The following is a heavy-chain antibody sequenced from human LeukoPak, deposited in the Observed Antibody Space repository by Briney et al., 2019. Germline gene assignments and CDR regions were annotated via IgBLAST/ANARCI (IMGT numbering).Heavy chain of an antibody. CDR2: MSPNSGDT. Sequence: ASVKVSCKASGYTFTSYDFNWVRQATGQRPEWMGWMSPNSGDTGYAQKFQDRVTMTRNTSISTAYMELGSLRSDDTAMYYCARGPPNWGYDYWGPGTLVTVSS. V-gene: IGHV1-8*01. D-gene: IGHD7-27*01. J-gene: IGHJ4*02. CDR3: ARGPPNWGYDY. CDR1: GYTFTSYD.